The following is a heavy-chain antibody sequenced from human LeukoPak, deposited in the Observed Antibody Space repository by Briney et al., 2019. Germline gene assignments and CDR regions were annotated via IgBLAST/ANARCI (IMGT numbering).Heavy chain of an antibody. CDR1: GYSISSGFS. J-gene: IGHJ5*02. CDR3: AREGAVPGIDP. CDR2: ISHSGTT. Sequence: PSETLSLTCAVSGYSISSGFSWGWIRQPPGKGLGWIGTISHSGTTDYKSTLQSRLTISVDTSKNLFFLRLTSVTAADTAVYYCAREGAVPGIDPWGQGTLVTVSS. D-gene: IGHD3-16*01. V-gene: IGHV4-38-2*02.